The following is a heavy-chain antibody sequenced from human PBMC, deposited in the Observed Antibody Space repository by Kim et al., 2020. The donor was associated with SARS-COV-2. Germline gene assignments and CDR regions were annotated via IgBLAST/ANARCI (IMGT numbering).Heavy chain of an antibody. Sequence: GGSLRLSCAASGFTFSSYAMHWVRQAPGKGLEWVAVISYDGSNKYYADSVKGRFTISRDNSKNTLYLPMNSLRAEVTAVYYCARDLGRGGITFGGVIVRWGQGTLVTVSS. V-gene: IGHV3-30*04. CDR2: ISYDGSNK. J-gene: IGHJ4*02. CDR1: GFTFSSYA. D-gene: IGHD3-16*02. CDR3: ARDLGRGGITFGGVIVR.